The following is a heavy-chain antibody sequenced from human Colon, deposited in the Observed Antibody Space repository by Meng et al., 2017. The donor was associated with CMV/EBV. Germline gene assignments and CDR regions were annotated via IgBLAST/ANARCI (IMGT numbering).Heavy chain of an antibody. CDR1: GFTLKNFW. CDR2: IKEDGSEK. D-gene: IGHD1-7*01. V-gene: IGHV3-7*03. J-gene: IGHJ4*02. Sequence: AASGFTLKNFWMNWVRQAPGKGLEWVANIKEDGSEKYYVDSVKGRFTISRDDSRNSLYLQMNSLKTEDTAVYYCASLTQYGGNFLADYWGQGTLVTVSS. CDR3: ASLTQYGGNFLADY.